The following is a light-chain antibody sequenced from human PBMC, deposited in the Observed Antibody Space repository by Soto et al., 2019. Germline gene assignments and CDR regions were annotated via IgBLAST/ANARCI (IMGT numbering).Light chain of an antibody. J-gene: IGKJ5*01. Sequence: EIVMTQSPATLSVSPGERATLSCRASQNVNSNLAWYQQKPGQAPRLLIYDASTRATGIPARFSGSGSGTEFTLTISGLQSEDFAVYSCQQYNYWPPITFGQGTRLEIK. CDR1: QNVNSN. V-gene: IGKV3-15*01. CDR3: QQYNYWPPIT. CDR2: DAS.